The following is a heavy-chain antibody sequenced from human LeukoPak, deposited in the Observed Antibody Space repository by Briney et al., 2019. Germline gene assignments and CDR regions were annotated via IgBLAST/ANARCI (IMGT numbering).Heavy chain of an antibody. Sequence: SETLSLTCAVYGGSFSGYYWSWIRQPPGKGLEWIGEINHSGSTNYNPSLKSRVTISVDTSKNQFSLKLSSVTAADTAVYYCASSPTHGDYSFYWGQGTLVTVSS. CDR3: ASSPTHGDYSFY. V-gene: IGHV4-34*01. CDR1: GGSFSGYY. J-gene: IGHJ4*02. CDR2: INHSGST. D-gene: IGHD4-17*01.